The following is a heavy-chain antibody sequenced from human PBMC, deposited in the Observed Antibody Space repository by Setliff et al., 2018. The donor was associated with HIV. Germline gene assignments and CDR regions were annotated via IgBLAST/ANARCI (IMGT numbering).Heavy chain of an antibody. CDR2: SNHSGNT. D-gene: IGHD1-7*01. CDR1: GGSISNYY. CDR3: HLEVPLMLGTAPPL. V-gene: IGHV4-34*01. J-gene: IGHJ4*02. Sequence: SETLSLTCSISGGSISNYYWSWIRQPPGKGLEWIGESNHSGNTTYNPSLKSRVTISVDTTKNQFSLKLNTVTAADTAVYYCHLEVPLMLGTAPPLWGQGTLVTVSS.